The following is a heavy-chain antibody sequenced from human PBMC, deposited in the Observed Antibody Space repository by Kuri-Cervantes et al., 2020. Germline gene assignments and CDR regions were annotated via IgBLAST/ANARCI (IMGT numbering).Heavy chain of an antibody. J-gene: IGHJ3*02. V-gene: IGHV4-38-2*01. CDR2: IYHSAGT. D-gene: IGHD1-26*01. CDR3: ARLSGSYFKAGRGAFDI. Sequence: GSLRLSCAVSGYSISSGYYWGWVRQPPGKGLEWIGSIYHSAGTYYNPSLKSRVTISVDTSKNQFSLKLSSVTAADTAVYYCARLSGSYFKAGRGAFDIWGQGTMVTVSS. CDR1: GYSISSGYY.